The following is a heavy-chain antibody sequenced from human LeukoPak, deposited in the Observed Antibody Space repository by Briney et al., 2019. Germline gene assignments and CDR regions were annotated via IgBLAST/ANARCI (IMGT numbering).Heavy chain of an antibody. D-gene: IGHD3-22*01. CDR1: GFTFSSYA. V-gene: IGHV3-7*01. CDR3: ARDNYYDSSGYYSPSAFDY. Sequence: GGSLRLSCAASGFTFSSYAMSWVRQAPGKGLEWVANIKQDGSEKYYVDSVKGRFTISRDNAKNSLYLQMNSLRAEDTAVYYCARDNYYDSSGYYSPSAFDYWGQGTLVTVSS. J-gene: IGHJ4*02. CDR2: IKQDGSEK.